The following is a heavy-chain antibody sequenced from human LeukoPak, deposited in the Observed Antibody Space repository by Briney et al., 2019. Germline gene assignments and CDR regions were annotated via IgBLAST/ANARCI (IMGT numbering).Heavy chain of an antibody. V-gene: IGHV3-53*05. Sequence: PGGSLRLSCAASGFTVSSNYMSWVRQAPGKGLEWVSVIYSGGSTYYADSVKGRFTISRDNSKNTLYLQMNSLRAEDTAVYYCARDLGSSWYGSLDYWGQGTLVTVSS. CDR2: IYSGGST. J-gene: IGHJ4*02. D-gene: IGHD6-13*01. CDR1: GFTVSSNY. CDR3: ARDLGSSWYGSLDY.